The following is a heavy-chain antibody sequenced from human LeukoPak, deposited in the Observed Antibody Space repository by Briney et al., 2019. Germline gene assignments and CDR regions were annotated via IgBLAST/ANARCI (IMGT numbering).Heavy chain of an antibody. J-gene: IGHJ4*02. CDR1: GFTFSDYA. Sequence: GRSLRLSCTASGFTFSDYAISWFRQAPGKGLEWVGFIRNKAYGGTAEYAASVKGRFTISRDDSKTIAYLQMNSLKTEGTAVYYCTREKRYFDWFQADYWGQGTLVTVSS. D-gene: IGHD3-9*01. V-gene: IGHV3-49*03. CDR2: IRNKAYGGTA. CDR3: TREKRYFDWFQADY.